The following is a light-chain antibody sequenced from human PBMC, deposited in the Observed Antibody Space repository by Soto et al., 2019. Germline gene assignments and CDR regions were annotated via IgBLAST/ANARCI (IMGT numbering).Light chain of an antibody. J-gene: IGLJ2*01. Sequence: QAALTQPPSASGSPGQSVTISCTGTSSDVGGYDYVSWYQHHPGKAPKLMIYEVSKWPSGVPDRFSGSKSGNTASLTVSGLQAEDEADYYCSSYAGNNTLIFGGGTKLIVL. CDR2: EVS. CDR3: SSYAGNNTLI. CDR1: SSDVGGYDY. V-gene: IGLV2-8*01.